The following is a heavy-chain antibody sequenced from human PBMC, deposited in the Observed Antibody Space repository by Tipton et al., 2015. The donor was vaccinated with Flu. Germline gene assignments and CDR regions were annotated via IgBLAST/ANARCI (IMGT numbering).Heavy chain of an antibody. J-gene: IGHJ5*02. D-gene: IGHD3-9*01. CDR1: GDSITSSSFY. Sequence: GSLRLSCTVSGDSITSSSFYWGWIRQPPGKGLEWIGSVSHSGSTSYNPSLKSRIVMSVDTSKSQFSLTLMSVTAADTAVYYCARDRYDILTGSFSWFDPWGQGTLVTVSS. CDR2: VSHSGST. V-gene: IGHV4-39*07. CDR3: ARDRYDILTGSFSWFDP.